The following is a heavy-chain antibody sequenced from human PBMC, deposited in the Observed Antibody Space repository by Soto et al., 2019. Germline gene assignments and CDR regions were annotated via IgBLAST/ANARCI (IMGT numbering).Heavy chain of an antibody. D-gene: IGHD7-27*01. V-gene: IGHV3-11*05. CDR2: INSRSSST. J-gene: IGHJ4*02. CDR1: GFTFSDYY. Sequence: QVQLVESGGGLVKPGGSLRLSCAASGFTFSDYYMSWIRQAPGKGLEWVSYINSRSSSTNYEESVKGRLNISRYNAKNLLYLQMSSLTVEDTAVYYCVKGSNWASGSDYRGQGTLVTVSS. CDR3: VKGSNWASGSDY.